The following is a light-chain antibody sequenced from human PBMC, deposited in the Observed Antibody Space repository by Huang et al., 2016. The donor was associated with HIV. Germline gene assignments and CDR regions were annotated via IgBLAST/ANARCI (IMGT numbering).Light chain of an antibody. CDR2: GPS. V-gene: IGKV1-39*01. J-gene: IGKJ2*01. Sequence: DIQITQSPSSLSASVGDRVTITCRASQNINKYLNWYQQQPGKAPKLLISGPSTLQSGVPSSFSGSGSGTDFTLTISSLQPEDSAVYFCQQSVKTPRTFGQGTKLEI. CDR1: QNINKY. CDR3: QQSVKTPRT.